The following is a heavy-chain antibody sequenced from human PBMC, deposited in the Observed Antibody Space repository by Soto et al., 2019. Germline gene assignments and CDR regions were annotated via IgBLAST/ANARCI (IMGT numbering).Heavy chain of an antibody. D-gene: IGHD1-26*01. Sequence: GASVKVSCKASGYTFTSYAMNWVRQAPGQRLEWMGWINAGNGNTKYSQKFQGRVTITRDTSTSTAYMELRSLRSDDTAVYYCARASGSSYWFDPWGQGTLVTVSS. CDR2: INAGNGNT. CDR1: GYTFTSYA. J-gene: IGHJ5*02. V-gene: IGHV1-3*01. CDR3: ARASGSSYWFDP.